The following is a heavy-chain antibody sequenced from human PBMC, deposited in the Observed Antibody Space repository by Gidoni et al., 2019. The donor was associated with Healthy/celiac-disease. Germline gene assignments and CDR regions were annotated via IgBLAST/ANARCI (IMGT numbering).Heavy chain of an antibody. V-gene: IGHV4-34*01. CDR3: ARGRGRGAYCSGGSCYNNWFDP. CDR2: INHSGST. D-gene: IGHD2-15*01. J-gene: IGHJ5*02. CDR1: GGSFSGYS. Sequence: QVQLQQWGAGLLKPSETLSLPCAVYGGSFSGYSWSWIRQPPGKGLEWIGEINHSGSTNYNPALKSRVTISVDTSKNQFSLKLSSVTAADTAVYYCARGRGRGAYCSGGSCYNNWFDPWGQGTLVTVSS.